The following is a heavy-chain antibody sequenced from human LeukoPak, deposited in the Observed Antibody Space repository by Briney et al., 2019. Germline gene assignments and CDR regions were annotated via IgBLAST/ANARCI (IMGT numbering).Heavy chain of an antibody. Sequence: GGSLRLSCAASGFTFSSYSMNWVRQAPGKGLEWVSSISSSSYIYYADSVKGGFTISRDNAKNSLYLQMNSLRAEDTAVYYCARDRRIAAAGKYYYYYGMDVWGQGTTVTVSS. J-gene: IGHJ6*02. CDR1: GFTFSSYS. CDR3: ARDRRIAAAGKYYYYYGMDV. D-gene: IGHD6-13*01. V-gene: IGHV3-21*01. CDR2: ISSSSYI.